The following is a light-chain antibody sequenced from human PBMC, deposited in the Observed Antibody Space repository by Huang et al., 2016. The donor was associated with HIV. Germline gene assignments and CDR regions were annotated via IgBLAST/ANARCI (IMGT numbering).Light chain of an antibody. CDR2: AAS. J-gene: IGKJ2*01. V-gene: IGKV3-15*01. CDR3: QHYRVWPLVYT. CDR1: QTVSSN. Sequence: EKVMKQSPATLYVSPGERATLSCRASQTVSSNLAWYQQKPGQAARLLSYAASTRATYIPAWFSGIVSGTEFTLTSSSLQSEEFAVYYCQHYRVWPLVYTFGQGTKLEIK.